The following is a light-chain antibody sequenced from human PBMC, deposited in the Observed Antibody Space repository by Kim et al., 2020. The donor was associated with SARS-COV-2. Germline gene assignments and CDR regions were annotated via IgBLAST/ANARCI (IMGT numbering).Light chain of an antibody. J-gene: IGKJ1*01. CDR1: QSVGRY. Sequence: DIQMTQSPSSLSTSVGDRVTITCRASQSVGRYLNWYQQKPGKAPNLLIYGASSLQSGVSSRFSGSGSGTDFTLTISSLQFEDFATYYCQQGYSTPRTFGQGTKVDIK. V-gene: IGKV1-39*01. CDR3: QQGYSTPRT. CDR2: GAS.